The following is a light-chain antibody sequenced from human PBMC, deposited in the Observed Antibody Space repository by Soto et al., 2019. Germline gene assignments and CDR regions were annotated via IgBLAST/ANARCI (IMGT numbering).Light chain of an antibody. CDR3: CSYAGSSGWV. J-gene: IGLJ3*02. Sequence: QSALTQPASVSGSPGQSITISCTGTSSDVVSYNLVSWYQQHPGKAPKLMIYEGSKRPSGVSNRFSGSKSGNTAALTISGLQAEDDAYYYCCSYAGSSGWVFGGGTKLTVL. V-gene: IGLV2-23*01. CDR2: EGS. CDR1: SSDVVSYNL.